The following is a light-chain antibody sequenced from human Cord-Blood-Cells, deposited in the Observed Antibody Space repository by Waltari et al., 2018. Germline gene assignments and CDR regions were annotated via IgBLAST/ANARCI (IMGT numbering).Light chain of an antibody. CDR3: RQSYSTRT. CDR2: AAS. CDR1: QSISSN. J-gene: IGKJ1*01. V-gene: IGKV1-39*01. Sequence: QMTQPPSPLSASVGERSTSTCRASQSISSNLIWYQQKPGQDPKLLIYAASSMQSGVPSRFSGSGSGTDVTLIISSRQPQDFATYYCRQSYSTRTVGQGTKVEIK.